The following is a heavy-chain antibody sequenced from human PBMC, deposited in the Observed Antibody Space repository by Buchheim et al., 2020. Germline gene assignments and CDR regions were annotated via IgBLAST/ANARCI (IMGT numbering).Heavy chain of an antibody. J-gene: IGHJ4*02. CDR2: INSDGSDS. V-gene: IGHV3-74*01. Sequence: EVQLVESGGGLVQPGGSLRLSCAASGFIFSNYWMHWVRQAPGKGLMWVSQINSDGSDSNYADSVKGRFTISRDNAKNTLYLQMNSLRGEDTAVYYCARDYYGVDYWGQGTL. CDR3: ARDYYGVDY. D-gene: IGHD3-10*01. CDR1: GFIFSNYW.